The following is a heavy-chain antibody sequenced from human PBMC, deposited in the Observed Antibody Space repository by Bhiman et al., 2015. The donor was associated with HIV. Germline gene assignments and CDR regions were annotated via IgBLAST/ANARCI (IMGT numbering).Heavy chain of an antibody. Sequence: EVQLVESGGGLVQPGGSLRLSCAASGFTFSTYSMNWVRQAPGKGLEWVSYISGSSSTTYYADSVKGRFTISRDDAKNSLYLQMNSLRAEDTAVYYCARDPTYDTSPNFDYWGQGTLVTVSS. CDR2: ISGSSSTT. CDR3: ARDPTYDTSPNFDY. CDR1: GFTFSTYS. V-gene: IGHV3-48*01. J-gene: IGHJ4*02. D-gene: IGHD3-22*01.